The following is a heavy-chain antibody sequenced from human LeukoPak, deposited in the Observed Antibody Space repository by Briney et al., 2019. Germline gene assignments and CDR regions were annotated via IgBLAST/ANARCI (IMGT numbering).Heavy chain of an antibody. Sequence: ASVKVSCKASGYTFTSYAMNWVRQAPGQGLEWMGWISAYNGVTMTTDASTSTVYMELRSLGSDDTAVYYCARDYRGSESPSIYWGQGTLVTVSS. CDR1: GYTFTSYA. D-gene: IGHD3-10*01. CDR3: ARDYRGSESPSIY. V-gene: IGHV1-18*01. CDR2: ISAYNG. J-gene: IGHJ4*02.